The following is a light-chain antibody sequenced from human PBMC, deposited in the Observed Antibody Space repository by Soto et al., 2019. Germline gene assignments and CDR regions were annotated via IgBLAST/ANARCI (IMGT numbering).Light chain of an antibody. J-gene: IGLJ2*01. Sequence: QSALTQPASVSGSPGQSITISCTGTSSDVGGYNYVSWYQQHPGKAPKLMIYEVSNRPSGVSNRFSGSKSGNTAYLTISGIQGEDEADYYCTGYTSNNAHVVFGGGTQLTVL. CDR1: SSDVGGYNY. CDR3: TGYTSNNAHVV. V-gene: IGLV2-14*01. CDR2: EVS.